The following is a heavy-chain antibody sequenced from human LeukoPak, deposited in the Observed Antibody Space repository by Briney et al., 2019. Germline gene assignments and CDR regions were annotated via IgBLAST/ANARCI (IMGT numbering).Heavy chain of an antibody. Sequence: GGSLRLSCAASGFTFSSYAMSWVRQAPGKGLEWVSAISGSGGSTYYADSVKGRFTISRDNSKNTLYLQMNSLRAEDTAVYYCAKDLTGYDSSGYNYWGQGTLVTVSS. CDR3: AKDLTGYDSSGYNY. J-gene: IGHJ4*02. D-gene: IGHD3-22*01. CDR1: GFTFSSYA. V-gene: IGHV3-23*01. CDR2: ISGSGGST.